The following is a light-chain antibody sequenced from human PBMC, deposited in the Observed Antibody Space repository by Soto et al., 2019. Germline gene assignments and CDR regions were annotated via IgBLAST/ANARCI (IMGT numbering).Light chain of an antibody. CDR3: QQRSNWPIT. CDR2: GAS. CDR1: QSVSSY. Sequence: EVVLTQSPAALSFSPGGGCTRSCRASQSVSSYLAWYQQKPGQAPRLLIYGASSRATGIPDRFSGSGSGTDFTLTISRLEPEDFALYYCQQRSNWPITFGQGTRLEIK. V-gene: IGKV3-11*01. J-gene: IGKJ5*01.